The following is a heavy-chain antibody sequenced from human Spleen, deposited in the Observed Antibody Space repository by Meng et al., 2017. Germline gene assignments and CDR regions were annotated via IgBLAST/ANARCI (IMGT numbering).Heavy chain of an antibody. CDR3: ARDEDISAAGYLLGDF. J-gene: IGHJ4*02. CDR2: ISAYNGNT. Sequence: QVQPGQSGAEVKKPGASVKVSCKASGYTFTGYYMHWVRQAPGQGLEWMGWISAYNGNTNYAQKFQGRVTMTRDTSISTAYMELSGLRSDDTAVYYCARDEDISAAGYLLGDFWGQGTLVTVSS. V-gene: IGHV1-2*02. CDR1: GYTFTGYY. D-gene: IGHD6-13*01.